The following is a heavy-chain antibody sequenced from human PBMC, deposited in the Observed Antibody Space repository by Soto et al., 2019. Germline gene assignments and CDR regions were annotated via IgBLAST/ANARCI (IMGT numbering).Heavy chain of an antibody. V-gene: IGHV3-30-3*01. D-gene: IGHD2-2*01. CDR2: ISYDGSNK. CDR3: ARDNGMAPTHRVHIVVVPEGDNWFDP. Sequence: AGGSLRLSCAASGFTFSSYAMHWVRQAPGKGLEWVAVISYDGSNKYYADSVKGRFTISRDNSKNTLYLQMNSLRAEDTAVYYCARDNGMAPTHRVHIVVVPEGDNWFDPWGQGTLVTVSS. CDR1: GFTFSSYA. J-gene: IGHJ5*02.